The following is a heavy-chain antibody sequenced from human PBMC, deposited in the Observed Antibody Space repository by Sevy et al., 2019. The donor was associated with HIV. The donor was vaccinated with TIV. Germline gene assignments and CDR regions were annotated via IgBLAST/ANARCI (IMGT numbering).Heavy chain of an antibody. CDR2: INHSGST. V-gene: IGHV4-34*01. J-gene: IGHJ4*01. CDR1: GGSFSAYY. D-gene: IGHD3-10*01. Sequence: SETLSLTCAVDGGSFSAYYWSWIRQPPGKGLEWIGEINHSGSTNYNPSLMTRVTISVDTSKNQFSLKLSSVTAADTAVYYCARGKPVIVRGAIKVGGYYYFDYWGHGTLVTVSS. CDR3: ARGKPVIVRGAIKVGGYYYFDY.